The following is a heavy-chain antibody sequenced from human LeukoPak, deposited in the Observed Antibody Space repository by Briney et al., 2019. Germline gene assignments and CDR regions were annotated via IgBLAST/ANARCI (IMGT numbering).Heavy chain of an antibody. CDR3: ARGRRCSGYDYFDY. D-gene: IGHD5-12*01. CDR1: GFTFSSYG. J-gene: IGHJ4*02. Sequence: GGSLRLSCAASGFTFSSYGMHWVRQAPGKGLEWVAVIWYDGSNKYYADSVKGRFTISRDNSKNTLYLQMNSLRAEDTAVYYCARGRRCSGYDYFDYWGQGTLVTVSS. V-gene: IGHV3-33*01. CDR2: IWYDGSNK.